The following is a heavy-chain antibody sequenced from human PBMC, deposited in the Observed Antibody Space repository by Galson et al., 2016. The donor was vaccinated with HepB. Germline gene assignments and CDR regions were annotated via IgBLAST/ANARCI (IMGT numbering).Heavy chain of an antibody. Sequence: SLRLSCAASGFTFNRYWMHWVRQTPGKGLVWVSRINEDGSSTSYADSVKGRFTVSRDNAKNTLYLQMNSLRVEDTDVYYCARALYFRGTPIDLWGQGTLVSVSS. CDR3: ARALYFRGTPIDL. J-gene: IGHJ5*02. V-gene: IGHV3-74*01. CDR1: GFTFNRYW. CDR2: INEDGSST. D-gene: IGHD3-9*01.